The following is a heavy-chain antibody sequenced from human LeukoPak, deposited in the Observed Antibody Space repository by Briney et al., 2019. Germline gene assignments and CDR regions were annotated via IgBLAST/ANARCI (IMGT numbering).Heavy chain of an antibody. J-gene: IGHJ5*02. D-gene: IGHD2-15*01. CDR1: GFTFSSYS. CDR3: ARDLSDGGGNWFDP. Sequence: GGSLRLSCAASGFTFSSYSMNWVRQAPGKGLEWVSSISSSSSYIYYADSVKGRFTISRDNAKNSLYLQMNSLRAEDTAVYYCARDLSDGGGNWFDPWGQGTLVTVSS. V-gene: IGHV3-21*01. CDR2: ISSSSSYI.